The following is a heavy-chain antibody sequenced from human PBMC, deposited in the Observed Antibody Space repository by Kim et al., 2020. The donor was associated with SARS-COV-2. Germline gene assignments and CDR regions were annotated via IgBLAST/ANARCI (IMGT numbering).Heavy chain of an antibody. D-gene: IGHD3-10*01. Sequence: SETLSLTCTVSGGSISNYYWSWIRQPPGKGLEWIGYIYYSGTTNYNPSLKSRVTISVDTSKNQFSLKLSSVTAADTAVYYCARRALGYYYGSGSYDEGM. V-gene: IGHV4-59*01. CDR1: GGSISNYY. J-gene: IGHJ6*01. CDR3: ARRALGYYYGSGSYDEGM. CDR2: IYYSGTT.